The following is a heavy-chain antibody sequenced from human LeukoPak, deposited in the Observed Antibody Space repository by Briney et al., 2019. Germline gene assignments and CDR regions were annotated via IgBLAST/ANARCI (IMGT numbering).Heavy chain of an antibody. D-gene: IGHD2-2*01. CDR1: GFTFDDYG. Sequence: GGSLRLSCAASGFTFDDYGMQWVRQAPGKGPEWVSGISWNSGSIGYADSVKGRFTISRDNAKKSLNLQMNSLRVEDTALYYCAKDIGSTSRVIEYWGQGTLVTVSS. V-gene: IGHV3-9*01. CDR3: AKDIGSTSRVIEY. CDR2: ISWNSGSI. J-gene: IGHJ4*02.